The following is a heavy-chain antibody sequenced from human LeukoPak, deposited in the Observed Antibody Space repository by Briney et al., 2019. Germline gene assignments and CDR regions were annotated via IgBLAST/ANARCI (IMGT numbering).Heavy chain of an antibody. Sequence: GRSLRLSCAASGFTFSSYGTHWVRQAPGKGLEWVAVISYDGSNKYYADSVKGRFTISRDNSKNTLYLQMNSLRAEDTAVYYCAKDQYSSSWSYYYYYGMDVWGQGTTVTVSS. V-gene: IGHV3-30*18. CDR1: GFTFSSYG. J-gene: IGHJ6*02. CDR2: ISYDGSNK. CDR3: AKDQYSSSWSYYYYYGMDV. D-gene: IGHD6-13*01.